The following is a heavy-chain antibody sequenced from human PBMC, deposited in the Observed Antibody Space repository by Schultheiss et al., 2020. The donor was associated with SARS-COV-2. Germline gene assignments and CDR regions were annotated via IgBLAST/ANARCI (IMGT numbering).Heavy chain of an antibody. D-gene: IGHD3-3*01. Sequence: GESLKISCAASGFTFSSYWMSWVRQAPGKGLEWVSYISSSGSTIYYADSVKGRFTISRDNAKNSLYLQMNSLRAEDTAVYYCARDHPYYDFWSGYHYYYYYGMDVWGQGTTVTVS. CDR3: ARDHPYYDFWSGYHYYYYYGMDV. V-gene: IGHV3-48*04. CDR2: ISSSGSTI. CDR1: GFTFSSYW. J-gene: IGHJ6*02.